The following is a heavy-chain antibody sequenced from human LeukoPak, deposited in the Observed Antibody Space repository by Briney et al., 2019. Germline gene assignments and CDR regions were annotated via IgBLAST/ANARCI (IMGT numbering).Heavy chain of an antibody. J-gene: IGHJ4*02. CDR3: ASESGGYDYAH. CDR2: IHPNSGAT. CDR1: GYTFTRFY. V-gene: IGHV1-2*02. D-gene: IGHD3-16*01. Sequence: GASVKVSCKTSGYTFTRFYIHWVRQAPGQGLEWMGWIHPNSGATDYEQKFQGRVAVTRDTSIRTIYMDLGSLRSDDTAVYYCASESGGYDYAHWGQGTLVTVSS.